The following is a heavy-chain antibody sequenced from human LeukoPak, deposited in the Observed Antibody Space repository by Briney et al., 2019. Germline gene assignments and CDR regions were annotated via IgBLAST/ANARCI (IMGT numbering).Heavy chain of an antibody. J-gene: IGHJ3*02. CDR3: ARPALGAFDI. CDR2: IYYSGST. V-gene: IGHV4-39*01. D-gene: IGHD2-15*01. Sequence: SETLSLTCIVSGGSISSYYWGWIRQPPGKGLEWIGSIYYSGSTYYNPSLKSRVTISVDTSKNQFSLKVSSVTAAETAVYYCARPALGAFDIWGQGTMVTVSS. CDR1: GGSISSYY.